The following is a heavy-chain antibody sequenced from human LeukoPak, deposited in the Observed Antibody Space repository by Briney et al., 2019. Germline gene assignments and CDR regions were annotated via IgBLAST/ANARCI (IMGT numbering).Heavy chain of an antibody. V-gene: IGHV1-2*02. J-gene: IGHJ4*02. CDR1: GYTFTGYY. CDR2: INPNSGGT. D-gene: IGHD6-19*01. CDR3: ASRHSSGWYYFDY. Sequence: ASVKVSCTASGYTFTGYYMHWVRQAPGQGLEWMGWINPNSGGTNYAQKFQGRVTMTRDTSISTAYMELSRLRSDDTAVYYCASRHSSGWYYFDYWGQGTLVTVSS.